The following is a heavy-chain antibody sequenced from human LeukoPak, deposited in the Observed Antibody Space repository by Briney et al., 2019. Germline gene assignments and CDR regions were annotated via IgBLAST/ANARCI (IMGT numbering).Heavy chain of an antibody. CDR3: ARVPNSWYRDGGWFDP. CDR2: MYYSGDT. V-gene: IGHV4-31*03. CDR1: GGSVCSEGYY. Sequence: SETQSLTCTVSGGSVCSEGYYWSWIRQHPGKALEWIGYMYYSGDTYYTPSLKNRVTISVDTSENQFSLELRYVTAADTAVYYCARVPNSWYRDGGWFDPWGQGTLVTVSS. J-gene: IGHJ5*02. D-gene: IGHD6-13*01.